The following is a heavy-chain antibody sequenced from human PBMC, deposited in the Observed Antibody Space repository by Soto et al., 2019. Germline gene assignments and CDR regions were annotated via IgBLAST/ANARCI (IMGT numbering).Heavy chain of an antibody. D-gene: IGHD3-9*01. CDR3: ARGILRYSDWLSYYYYGMDV. V-gene: IGHV3-23*01. CDR2: ITGSGGST. CDR1: GIIFSTFA. Sequence: GSLRLSCTASGIIFSTFAMSWVRQAPGKGLEWVSGITGSGGSTNYAASVKGRFTISRDNSNNTLYLQMNSLRAEDTAVYYCARGILRYSDWLSYYYYGMDVWGQGTTVTVSS. J-gene: IGHJ6*02.